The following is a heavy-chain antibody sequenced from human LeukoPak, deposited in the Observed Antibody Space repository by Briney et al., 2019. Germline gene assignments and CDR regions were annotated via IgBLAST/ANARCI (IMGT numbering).Heavy chain of an antibody. J-gene: IGHJ5*02. D-gene: IGHD5-24*01. CDR3: AREIEINWFDP. CDR1: CGSISSYY. Sequence: SETLSLTCTVSCGSISSYYWSWIRQPPGKGLEWIGYIYYSGSTNYNPSLKSRVTISVDTSKNQFSLKLSSVTAADTAVYYCAREIEINWFDPWGQGTLVTVSS. V-gene: IGHV4-59*01. CDR2: IYYSGST.